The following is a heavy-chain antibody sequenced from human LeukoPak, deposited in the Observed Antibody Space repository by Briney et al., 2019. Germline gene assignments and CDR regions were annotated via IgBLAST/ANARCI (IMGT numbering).Heavy chain of an antibody. CDR1: GYSFTNYW. CDR3: TRSANQGGVWV. Sequence: GEPLKISCKGSGYSFTNYWIGWVRQMPGKGLEWMGIIYPGDSDTRYSPSFQGQVSISADKSISTAYLQWSSLKASDTAMYYCTRSANQGGVWVWGQGTLVTVSS. CDR2: IYPGDSDT. J-gene: IGHJ4*02. D-gene: IGHD3-16*01. V-gene: IGHV5-51*01.